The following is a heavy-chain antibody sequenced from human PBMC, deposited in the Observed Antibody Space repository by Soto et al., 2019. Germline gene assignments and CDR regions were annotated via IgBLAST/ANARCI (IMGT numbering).Heavy chain of an antibody. J-gene: IGHJ6*02. V-gene: IGHV4-4*02. Sequence: SETLSLTCAVSGGSISSSNWWSWVRQPPGKGLEWIGEIYHSGSTNYNPSLKSRVTISVDKSKNQFSLKLSSVIAADTAVYYCARDSRITMVRGVIRNYYYGMDVWGQGTTVTVSS. CDR2: IYHSGST. CDR1: GGSISSSNW. CDR3: ARDSRITMVRGVIRNYYYGMDV. D-gene: IGHD3-10*01.